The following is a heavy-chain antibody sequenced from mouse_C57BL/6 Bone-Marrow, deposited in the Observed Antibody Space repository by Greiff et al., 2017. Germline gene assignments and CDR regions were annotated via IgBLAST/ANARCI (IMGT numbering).Heavy chain of an antibody. V-gene: IGHV5-4*01. Sequence: EVKLMESGGGLVKPGGSLKLSCAASGFTFSSYAMSWVRQTPEKRLEWVATISDGGSYTYYPDNVKGRFTISRDNAKNNLYLQMSHLKSEDTAMYYCARDYCGSSYGYWGQGTTLTVSS. D-gene: IGHD1-1*01. CDR3: ARDYCGSSYGY. J-gene: IGHJ2*01. CDR2: ISDGGSYT. CDR1: GFTFSSYA.